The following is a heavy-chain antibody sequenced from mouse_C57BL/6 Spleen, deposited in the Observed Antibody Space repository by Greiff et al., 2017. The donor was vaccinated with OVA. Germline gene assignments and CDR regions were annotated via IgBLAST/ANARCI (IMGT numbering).Heavy chain of an antibody. J-gene: IGHJ2*01. D-gene: IGHD4-1*01. V-gene: IGHV7-3*01. CDR2: IRNKANGYTT. CDR3: ARYKSWGFDY. CDR1: GFTFTDYY. Sequence: EVQLVESGGGLVQPGGSLSLSCAASGFTFTDYYMSWVRQPPGKALEWLGFIRNKANGYTTEYSASVKGRFTISRDNSQSILYLQMNALRAEDSATYYCARYKSWGFDYWGQGTTLTVSS.